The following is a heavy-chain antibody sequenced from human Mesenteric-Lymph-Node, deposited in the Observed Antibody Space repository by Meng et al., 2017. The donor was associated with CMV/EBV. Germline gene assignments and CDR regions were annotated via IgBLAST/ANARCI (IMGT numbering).Heavy chain of an antibody. CDR2: INHSGST. CDR1: GDSISSYY. D-gene: IGHD3-10*01. J-gene: IGHJ4*02. V-gene: IGHV4-34*01. CDR3: ARGPSHYYGFDY. Sequence: SETLSLTCTVSGDSISSYYWSWIRQPPGKGLEWIGEINHSGSTNYNPSLKSRVTISVDTSKNQFSLKLSSVTAADTAVYYCARGPSHYYGFDYWGQGTLVTVSS.